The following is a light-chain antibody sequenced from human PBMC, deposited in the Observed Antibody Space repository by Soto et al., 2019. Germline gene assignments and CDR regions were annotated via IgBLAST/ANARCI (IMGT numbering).Light chain of an antibody. J-gene: IGKJ1*01. CDR3: QQLTDWPPQWT. Sequence: IVLTQSPGTLALSPVYRATLSFRAIQSVNKAYLVWYQVKPGQAPRRLIYGASSRATGIPDRFSGRGFGTDFTLTISSLEPEDFAVYYCQQLTDWPPQWTFGQGTKVDIK. V-gene: IGKV3D-20*02. CDR1: QSVNKAY. CDR2: GAS.